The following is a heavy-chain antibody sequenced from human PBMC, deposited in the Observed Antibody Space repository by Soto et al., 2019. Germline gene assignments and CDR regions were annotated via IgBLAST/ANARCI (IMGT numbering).Heavy chain of an antibody. D-gene: IGHD3-22*01. J-gene: IGHJ4*02. CDR2: IWYDGSNK. CDR3: ARGHYYDSSGYFDY. Sequence: ESGGGVVQPGRSLRLSCAASGFTFSSYGMHWVRQAPGKGLEWVAVIWYDGSNKYYADSVKGRFTISRDNSKNTLYLQMNSLRAEDTAVYYCARGHYYDSSGYFDYCGQGTLVTVSS. V-gene: IGHV3-33*01. CDR1: GFTFSSYG.